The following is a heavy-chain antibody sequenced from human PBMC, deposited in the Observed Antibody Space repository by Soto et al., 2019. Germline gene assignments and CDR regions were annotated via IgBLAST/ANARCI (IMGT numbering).Heavy chain of an antibody. CDR2: ISGDGCST. D-gene: IGHD6-19*01. CDR1: GFTFDDYA. V-gene: IGHV3-43*02. CDR3: AREEMAANAFDI. J-gene: IGHJ3*02. Sequence: GGSLRLSCAASGFTFDDYAMHWVRQAPGKGLEWVSLISGDGCSTYYADSVKGRFTISRDNSKNSLYLQMNSLRTEDTALYYCAREEMAANAFDIWGQGTMVTVSS.